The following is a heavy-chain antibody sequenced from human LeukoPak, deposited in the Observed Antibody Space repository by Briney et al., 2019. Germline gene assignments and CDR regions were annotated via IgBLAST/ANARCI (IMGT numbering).Heavy chain of an antibody. Sequence: SETLPLTCTVSGGSISSNYWSWIRQPPGKGLEWIGYIHYSGSTYYNPSLKSRVTMSLDTSKNLFSLKLSSVTAADTAVYYCARIFGVVIDYWGPGTLVTVSS. V-gene: IGHV4-59*01. CDR2: IHYSGST. J-gene: IGHJ4*02. CDR1: GGSISSNY. D-gene: IGHD3-3*01. CDR3: ARIFGVVIDY.